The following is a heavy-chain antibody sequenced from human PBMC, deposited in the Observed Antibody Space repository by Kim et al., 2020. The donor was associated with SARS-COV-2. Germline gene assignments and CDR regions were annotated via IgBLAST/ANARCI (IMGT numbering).Heavy chain of an antibody. CDR3: ARDRSYGGRSPLDY. V-gene: IGHV1-69*13. CDR1: GGTFSNSP. D-gene: IGHD5-18*01. Sequence: SVKVSCKASGGTFSNSPISWLRQAPGQGLEWMGGITPIFGTADYAQKFQGRVTITADQSTSTAYMELNSLTPEDTALYYCARDRSYGGRSPLDYWGQGTLVTVSP. J-gene: IGHJ4*02. CDR2: ITPIFGTA.